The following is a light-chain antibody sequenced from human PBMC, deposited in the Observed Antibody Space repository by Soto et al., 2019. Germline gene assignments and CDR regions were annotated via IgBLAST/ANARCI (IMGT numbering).Light chain of an antibody. V-gene: IGKV1-5*03. CDR3: QQYNSYSWT. J-gene: IGKJ1*01. Sequence: DIQMTQSPSTLSASVGDRVTITCRASQSISSWLAWYQQKPGKAPKLLIYKASGLESGVPSRFSGSGSGTEFTLTISSLQPDDFATSYCQQYNSYSWTFGQGTKVEIK. CDR2: KAS. CDR1: QSISSW.